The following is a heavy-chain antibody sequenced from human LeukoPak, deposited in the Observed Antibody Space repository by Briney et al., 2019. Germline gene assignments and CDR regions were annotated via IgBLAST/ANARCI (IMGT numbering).Heavy chain of an antibody. D-gene: IGHD6-6*01. V-gene: IGHV4-59*01. J-gene: IGHJ4*02. CDR1: GGTISSYD. Sequence: ASETVCLTCTVSGGTISSYDCRWIRHPPGKGLEWIGYIYYSGSTNYNPSLKSRVTISVDTSKNQFSLKLSSVTAADTAVYYCARGIAARLNYWGQGTLVTVSS. CDR3: ARGIAARLNY. CDR2: IYYSGST.